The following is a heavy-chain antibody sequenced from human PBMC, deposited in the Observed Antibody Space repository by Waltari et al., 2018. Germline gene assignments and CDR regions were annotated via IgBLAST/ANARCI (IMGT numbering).Heavy chain of an antibody. Sequence: QVQLQESGPGLVKPSETLSLTCAVSGYSISSGYYWGWIRQPPGKGLEWIGIMYHIGSTYYNPSLKSRVTISIDTSKNQFSLKLSAVTAADTAVYYCAREDGSGSYSYWGQGTLVTVSS. V-gene: IGHV4-38-2*02. D-gene: IGHD3-10*01. CDR3: AREDGSGSYSY. CDR2: MYHIGST. J-gene: IGHJ4*02. CDR1: GYSISSGYY.